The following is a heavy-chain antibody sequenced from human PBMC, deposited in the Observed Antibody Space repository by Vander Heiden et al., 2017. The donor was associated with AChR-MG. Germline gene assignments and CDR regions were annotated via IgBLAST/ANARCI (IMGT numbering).Heavy chain of an antibody. V-gene: IGHV3-9*01. CDR1: GFSFSDYA. D-gene: IGHD3-22*01. J-gene: IGHJ4*02. CDR2: ISWNSGLI. Sequence: EVPLVESGGGLVQHGRSLRLSCAASGFSFSDYAMHWVRQAPGKGLEWVSGISWNSGLIGYADSVKGRFTISRDNAEKSLYLQMNSLRAEDTALYYCVKGMIYDSSGYFDYWGQGTLVTVSS. CDR3: VKGMIYDSSGYFDY.